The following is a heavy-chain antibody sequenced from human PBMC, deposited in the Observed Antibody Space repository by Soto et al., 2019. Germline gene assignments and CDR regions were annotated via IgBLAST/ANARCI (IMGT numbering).Heavy chain of an antibody. V-gene: IGHV1-18*01. CDR1: GYTSTTYA. CDR2: ISAYNGNT. D-gene: IGHD6-19*01. J-gene: IGHJ4*02. Sequence: ASVKVSCNASGYTSTTYAISWMRQAPGSGLEWLGGISAYNGNTNYAQKLQGRVTMTTDTSTSTAYMELRSLRSDDTAVYYCARDVIAVADFLFDYWGQGTQATVSS. CDR3: ARDVIAVADFLFDY.